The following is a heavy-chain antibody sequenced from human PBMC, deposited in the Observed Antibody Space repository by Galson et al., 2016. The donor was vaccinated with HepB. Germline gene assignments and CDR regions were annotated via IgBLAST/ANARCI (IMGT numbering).Heavy chain of an antibody. CDR1: GFTLSTYW. V-gene: IGHV3-7*01. D-gene: IGHD2-21*01. CDR3: AKDQDNCYTHRFCYGMDV. J-gene: IGHJ6*02. Sequence: SLRLSCAASGFTLSTYWMTWVRQAPGKGLEWVANIKEDGSVENYEDSVRGRFTISRDNSKNTLFLQMNSLRVEDTAVYFCAKDQDNCYTHRFCYGMDVWGQGTTVTVSS. CDR2: IKEDGSVE.